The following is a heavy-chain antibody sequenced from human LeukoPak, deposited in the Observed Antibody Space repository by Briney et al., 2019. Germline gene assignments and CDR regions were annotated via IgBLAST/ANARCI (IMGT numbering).Heavy chain of an antibody. D-gene: IGHD6-19*01. CDR1: GFTFSSYA. J-gene: IGHJ4*02. CDR2: ISGSGGST. V-gene: IGHV3-23*01. CDR3: AKAEQWLVWGGFDY. Sequence: GGSLRLSCAASGFTFSSYAMSWVRQAPGKGLEWVSAISGSGGSTDYADSVKGRFTISRDNSKNTLYLQMNSLRAEDTAVYYYAKAEQWLVWGGFDYWGQGTLVTVSS.